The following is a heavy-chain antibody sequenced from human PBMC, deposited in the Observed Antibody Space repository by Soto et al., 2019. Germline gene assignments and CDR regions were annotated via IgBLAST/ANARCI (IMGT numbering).Heavy chain of an antibody. J-gene: IGHJ4*02. V-gene: IGHV3-33*01. CDR2: IWYDGSKK. CDR1: GFTFNTYG. Sequence: QVQLVESGGGVVQPGRSLRLSCAASGFTFNTYGMHWVRQAPGKGLEWVAVIWYDGSKKYDADSVKGRFTISRDNSKNPLYLQMNSLRAEDTAVYYCAGEYSGFPFDYWGQGTLVTVSS. D-gene: IGHD5-12*01. CDR3: AGEYSGFPFDY.